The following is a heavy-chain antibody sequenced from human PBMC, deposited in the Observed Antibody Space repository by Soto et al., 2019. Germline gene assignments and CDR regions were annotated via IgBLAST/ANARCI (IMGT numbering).Heavy chain of an antibody. J-gene: IGHJ3*02. Sequence: GGSLRLSCAASGFTFNMFTTKWVRQAPGKGLEWVSSISSNSNYIYYADSVKGRFTISRDNAKNSLYLQMNSLRAGDTAVYYCARDHDAFDIWGQGTMVTVSS. V-gene: IGHV3-21*01. CDR3: ARDHDAFDI. CDR2: ISSNSNYI. CDR1: GFTFNMFT.